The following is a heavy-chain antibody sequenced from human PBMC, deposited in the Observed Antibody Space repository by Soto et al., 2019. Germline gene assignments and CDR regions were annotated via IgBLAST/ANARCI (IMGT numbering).Heavy chain of an antibody. CDR1: GGTFSSYA. V-gene: IGHV1-69*13. Sequence: SVKVSCKASGGTFSSYAISWVRQAPGQGLEWMGGIIPIFGTANYAQKFQGRVTITADESTSTAYMELSSLRSEDTAVYYCARPPQGYCSSTSCYDNWFDPWGQGTLVTVSS. J-gene: IGHJ5*02. CDR2: IIPIFGTA. CDR3: ARPPQGYCSSTSCYDNWFDP. D-gene: IGHD2-2*01.